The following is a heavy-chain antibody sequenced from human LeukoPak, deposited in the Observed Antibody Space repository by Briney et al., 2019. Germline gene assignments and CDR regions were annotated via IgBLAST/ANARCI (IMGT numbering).Heavy chain of an antibody. D-gene: IGHD2-21*01. CDR1: GGSISSGSYY. CDR2: IYTSGST. CDR3: ASLLIPNYYYYYMDV. V-gene: IGHV4-61*02. Sequence: PSETLSLTCTVSGGSISSGSYYWSWIRQPAGKGLEWIGRIYTSGSTNYNPSLKSRVTISVDTSKNQFSLKLRSVTAADTAVYYCASLLIPNYYYYYMDVWGKGTTVTVSS. J-gene: IGHJ6*03.